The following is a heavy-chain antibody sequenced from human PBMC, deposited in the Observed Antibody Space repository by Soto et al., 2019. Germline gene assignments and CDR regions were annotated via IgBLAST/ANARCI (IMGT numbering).Heavy chain of an antibody. D-gene: IGHD3-22*01. CDR2: ISWNSGSI. Sequence: EVQLVESGGGFVQPGRSLRLSCAASGFTFDDYAMHWVRQAPGKGLEWVSGISWNSGSIGYADSVKGRFTISRDNAKNSLYLQMNSLRAEDTALYYCAKARRSSGSDSAFDYWGQGTLVTVSS. CDR3: AKARRSSGSDSAFDY. J-gene: IGHJ4*02. CDR1: GFTFDDYA. V-gene: IGHV3-9*01.